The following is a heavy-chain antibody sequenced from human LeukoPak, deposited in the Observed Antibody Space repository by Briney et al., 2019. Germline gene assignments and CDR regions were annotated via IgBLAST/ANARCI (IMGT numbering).Heavy chain of an antibody. Sequence: ASVKVSCKASGYTFTGYYMHWVRQAPGQGLEWMGWINPNSGGTNYAQKFQGRVTMTRDTSISTAYMELSRLRSDDTAVYYCARDGSGSTGYNWFDPWGQGTLVSVSS. D-gene: IGHD3-10*01. CDR1: GYTFTGYY. CDR3: ARDGSGSTGYNWFDP. V-gene: IGHV1-2*02. CDR2: INPNSGGT. J-gene: IGHJ5*02.